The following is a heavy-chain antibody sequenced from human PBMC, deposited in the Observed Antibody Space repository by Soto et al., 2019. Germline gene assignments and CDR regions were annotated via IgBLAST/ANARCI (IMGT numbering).Heavy chain of an antibody. J-gene: IGHJ6*02. CDR3: ARVKGCSGGSCYSSYYYYGMDV. V-gene: IGHV1-69*12. CDR1: GGTFSSYA. Sequence: QVQLVQSGAEVKKPGSSVKVSCKASGGTFSSYAISWVRQAPGQGLEWMGGIIPIFGTANYAQKFQGRVTITADESTRTAYMELSSLRSEDTAVYYCARVKGCSGGSCYSSYYYYGMDVWGQGTTVTVSS. CDR2: IIPIFGTA. D-gene: IGHD2-15*01.